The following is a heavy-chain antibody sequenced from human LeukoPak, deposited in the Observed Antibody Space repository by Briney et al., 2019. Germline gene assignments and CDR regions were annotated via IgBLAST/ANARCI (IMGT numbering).Heavy chain of an antibody. D-gene: IGHD6-13*01. CDR3: AKARKAENWFDP. CDR2: ISGSGGST. V-gene: IGHV3-23*01. J-gene: IGHJ5*02. CDR1: GFTFSSYA. Sequence: PGGSLRLSCATSGFTFSSYAMSWVRQAPGKGLEWVSAISGSGGSTYYADSVKGRFTISRDNSKNTLYLQMNSLRAEDTAVYYCAKARKAENWFDPWGQGTLVTVSS.